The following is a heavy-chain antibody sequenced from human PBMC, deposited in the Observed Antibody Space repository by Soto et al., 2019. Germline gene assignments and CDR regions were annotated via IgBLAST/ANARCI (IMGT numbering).Heavy chain of an antibody. D-gene: IGHD4-17*01. CDR2: IWYAGSNK. CDR1: GFTFSSYG. J-gene: IGHJ6*02. Sequence: QVQLVEAGGGVVQPGRSLRLSCAASGFTFSSYGMHWVRQAPGKGLEWVAVIWYAGSNKYYADSVKGRFTISRDNSKNTLYLQMNSLRAEDTAVYYCARDGPPSDYCDEYYYYGMDVWGQGATVTVSS. CDR3: ARDGPPSDYCDEYYYYGMDV. V-gene: IGHV3-33*01.